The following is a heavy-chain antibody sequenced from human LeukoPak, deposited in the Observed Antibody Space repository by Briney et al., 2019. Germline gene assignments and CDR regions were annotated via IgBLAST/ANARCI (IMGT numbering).Heavy chain of an antibody. Sequence: SETLSLTCTVSGVSLSSRHSYWGWVRQPPGKGLEWNGSIYYSGNIYYNAYLKSQVTISVDTSKNLFSLKLSSVTAADTAVYYCAKDGGYSYGYDYWGQGTLVTVST. CDR1: GVSLSSRHSY. CDR3: AKDGGYSYGYDY. D-gene: IGHD5-18*01. J-gene: IGHJ4*02. V-gene: IGHV4-39*07. CDR2: IYYSGNI.